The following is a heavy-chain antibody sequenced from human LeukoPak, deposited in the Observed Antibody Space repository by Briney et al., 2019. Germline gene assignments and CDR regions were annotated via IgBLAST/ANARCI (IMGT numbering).Heavy chain of an antibody. V-gene: IGHV4-30-2*01. J-gene: IGHJ5*02. CDR2: IYYSGST. CDR3: ARDLGIAVALNWFDP. D-gene: IGHD6-19*01. Sequence: SQTLSLTCAVSGGSISSGGYSWSWIRQPPGKGLEWIGYIYYSGSTYYNPSLKSRVTISVDTSKNQFSLKLSSVTAADTAVYYCARDLGIAVALNWFDPWGQGTLVTVSS. CDR1: GGSISSGGYS.